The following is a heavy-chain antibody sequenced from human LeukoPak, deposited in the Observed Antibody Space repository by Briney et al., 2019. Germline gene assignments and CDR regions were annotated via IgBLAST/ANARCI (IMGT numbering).Heavy chain of an antibody. Sequence: ASVKVSCKVSGYTLTGLSMHWVRQAPGKGLEWMGGFDPEDGETIYAQKFQGRVTMTEDTSTDTAYMELSSLRSEDTAVYYCATDGRAYYYGSGSRGGMDVWGKGTTVTVPS. CDR1: GYTLTGLS. V-gene: IGHV1-24*01. CDR3: ATDGRAYYYGSGSRGGMDV. J-gene: IGHJ6*04. D-gene: IGHD3-10*01. CDR2: FDPEDGET.